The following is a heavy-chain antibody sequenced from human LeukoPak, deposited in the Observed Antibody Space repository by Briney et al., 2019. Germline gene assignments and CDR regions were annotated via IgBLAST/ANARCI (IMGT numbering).Heavy chain of an antibody. CDR1: LFTFSSYA. CDR3: ARDYYYDSSGYLSALDY. D-gene: IGHD3-22*01. V-gene: IGHV3-30*04. Sequence: GGALRLSCAPSLFTFSSYAMHGVRQAPGKGREWVAVISYDGSNKYYAHSVKGRFTISRDNSKNALYLQMNSLRAEDTAVYYCARDYYYDSSGYLSALDYWGEGPLVTVSS. CDR2: ISYDGSNK. J-gene: IGHJ4*02.